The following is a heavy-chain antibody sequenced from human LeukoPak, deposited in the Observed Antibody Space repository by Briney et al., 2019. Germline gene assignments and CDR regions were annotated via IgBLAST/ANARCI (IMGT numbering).Heavy chain of an antibody. CDR2: IFHSGST. J-gene: IGHJ4*02. Sequence: PSGTLSLTCVVSGASISSSNWWNWVRQPPGTGLEWIGKIFHSGSTYNNSSLRSRVAISVDKSRNQFSLNLNSVTAADTAVYYCVSRIAAPRNYFDSWGQGILVTVSS. CDR1: GASISSSNW. D-gene: IGHD6-25*01. V-gene: IGHV4-4*02. CDR3: VSRIAAPRNYFDS.